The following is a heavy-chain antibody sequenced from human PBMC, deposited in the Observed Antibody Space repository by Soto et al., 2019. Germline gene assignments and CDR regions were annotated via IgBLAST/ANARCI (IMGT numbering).Heavy chain of an antibody. CDR2: IYPSDSDT. CDR3: ARGGVSTRIFDY. V-gene: IGHV5-51*01. Sequence: GESLTLSCKGSGYNFAGYWIAWVCQMPGKGLELMGIIYPSDSDTRYRPSFQGQVTISADKSISSAYLQWSSLRASDTAMYYCARGGVSTRIFDYWGQGTPVTVSS. CDR1: GYNFAGYW. D-gene: IGHD3-3*01. J-gene: IGHJ4*02.